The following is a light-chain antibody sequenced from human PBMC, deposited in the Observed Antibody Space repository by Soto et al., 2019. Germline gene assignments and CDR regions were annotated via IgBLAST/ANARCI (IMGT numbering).Light chain of an antibody. J-gene: IGKJ1*01. CDR2: LGS. CDR1: QSLLHSNGYNY. V-gene: IGKV2-28*01. CDR3: MQALQTWT. Sequence: DIVMTQSPLSLPVTPGEPASISCRSSQSLLHSNGYNYLDWYLQKPGQSPQLLISLGSNRASGVPDRFRGSGSGTDFTLKISRVEAEDVGVYYCMQALQTWTFGQGTKVEIK.